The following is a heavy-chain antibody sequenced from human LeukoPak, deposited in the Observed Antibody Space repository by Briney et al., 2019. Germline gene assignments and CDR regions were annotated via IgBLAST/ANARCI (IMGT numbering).Heavy chain of an antibody. J-gene: IGHJ3*02. CDR3: AREYSSSSGKAFDI. D-gene: IGHD6-6*01. Sequence: GGSLRLSCAASGFIFSSYSMNWVRQAPGKGLEWVSYISSSSSTTHYADSVKGRFTISRDSAKNSLFLQMSSLRAEDTAVYYCAREYSSSSGKAFDIWGQGTMVTVSS. CDR2: ISSSSSTT. V-gene: IGHV3-48*04. CDR1: GFIFSSYS.